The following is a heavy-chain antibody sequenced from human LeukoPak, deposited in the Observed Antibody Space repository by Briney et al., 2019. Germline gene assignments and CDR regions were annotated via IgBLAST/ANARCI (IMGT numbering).Heavy chain of an antibody. Sequence: GGSLRLSCAASGFTFDNYAMHWVRQAPGKGLEWVSLISGDGGGTYYADSVKGRFTISRDNSKNSLYLQMNSLRTEDTALYYCAKDMWVYYDSSGCPFDYWGQGTLVTVSS. CDR2: ISGDGGGT. CDR3: AKDMWVYYDSSGCPFDY. V-gene: IGHV3-43*02. CDR1: GFTFDNYA. D-gene: IGHD3-22*01. J-gene: IGHJ4*02.